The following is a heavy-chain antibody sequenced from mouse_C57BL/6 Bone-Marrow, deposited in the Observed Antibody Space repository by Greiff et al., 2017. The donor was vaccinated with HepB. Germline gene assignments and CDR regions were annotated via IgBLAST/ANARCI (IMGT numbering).Heavy chain of an antibody. CDR1: GYTFTSYW. V-gene: IGHV1-55*01. CDR2: IYPGSGST. CDR3: ARGYYYGSSPCFDY. Sequence: VQLQQPGAELVKPGASVKMSCKASGYTFTSYWITWVKQRPGQGLEWIGDIYPGSGSTNYNEKFKSKATLTVDTSSSTAYMQLSSLTSEDSAVYYCARGYYYGSSPCFDYWGQGTTLTVSS. J-gene: IGHJ2*01. D-gene: IGHD1-1*01.